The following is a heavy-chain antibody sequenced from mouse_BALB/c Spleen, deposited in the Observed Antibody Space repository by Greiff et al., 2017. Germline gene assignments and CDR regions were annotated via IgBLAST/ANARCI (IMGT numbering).Heavy chain of an antibody. J-gene: IGHJ3*01. CDR3: TRAGITTGTWFAY. CDR1: GFTFSSYT. V-gene: IGHV5-6-4*01. Sequence: EVKLMESGGGLVKPGGSLKLSCAASGFTFSSYTMSWVRQTPEKRLEWVATISSGGSYTYYPDSVKGRFTISRDNAKNTLYLQMSSLKSEDTAMYYCTRAGITTGTWFAYWGQGTLVTVSA. D-gene: IGHD2-4*01. CDR2: ISSGGSYT.